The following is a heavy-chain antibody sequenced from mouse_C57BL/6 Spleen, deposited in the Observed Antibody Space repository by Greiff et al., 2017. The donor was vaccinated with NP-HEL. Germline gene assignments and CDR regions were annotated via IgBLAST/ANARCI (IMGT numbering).Heavy chain of an antibody. J-gene: IGHJ2*01. CDR3: ARRYYDSTRGYYFDY. CDR2: ISYSGST. D-gene: IGHD2-4*01. CDR1: GYSITSDY. V-gene: IGHV3-8*01. Sequence: EVQLQQSGPGLAKPSQTLSLTCSVTGYSITSDYWNWIRKFPGNKLEYMGSISYSGSTYSNPSLKSRISISRYTSKNQYYLQLNSVTTEDTATYYCARRYYDSTRGYYFDYWGQGTTLTVSS.